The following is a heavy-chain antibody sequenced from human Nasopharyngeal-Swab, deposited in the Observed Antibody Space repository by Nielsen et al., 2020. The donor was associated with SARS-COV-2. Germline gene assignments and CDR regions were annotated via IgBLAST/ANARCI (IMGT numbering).Heavy chain of an antibody. CDR2: IYYIVIT. J-gene: IGHJ6*02. CDR1: GCSISTYS. CDR3: ARDMVDDYGDAGPSYYYYGMDV. Sequence: SKTLSLTFTVSGCSISTYSWSWILQPPGQGLEWIGSIYYIVITNSNPSRKSRVTISVDTSKNQFSLKLSSVTAAETAVYYCARDMVDDYGDAGPSYYYYGMDVWGQGTTVTVSS. D-gene: IGHD4-17*01. V-gene: IGHV4-59*01.